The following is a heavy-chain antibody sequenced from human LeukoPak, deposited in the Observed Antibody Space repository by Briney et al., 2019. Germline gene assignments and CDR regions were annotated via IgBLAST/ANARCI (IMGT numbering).Heavy chain of an antibody. CDR3: AQRDSSGYYTYLDY. J-gene: IGHJ4*02. Sequence: GGSLRLSCAASGFTFSGYAMSWVRQAPGKGLEWVSAISGSGGSTYYADSVKGRFTISRDNSKNTLYLQMNSLRAEDTAVYYCAQRDSSGYYTYLDYWGQGTLVTVSS. CDR2: ISGSGGST. V-gene: IGHV3-23*01. CDR1: GFTFSGYA. D-gene: IGHD3-22*01.